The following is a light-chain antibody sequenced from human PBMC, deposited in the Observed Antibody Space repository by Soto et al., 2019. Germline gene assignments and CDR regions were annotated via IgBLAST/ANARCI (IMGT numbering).Light chain of an antibody. V-gene: IGLV2-14*01. CDR1: SSDVGGHNY. CDR2: EVN. J-gene: IGLJ2*01. Sequence: QSALTQPASVSGSPGQSITISCTGTSSDVGGHNYVSWYQQHPGKVPKLLIYEVNLRPSGISNRFSGSKSGNTASLTISGLQAEVEGYYYCSSYTSSITLVFGGGTKLTVL. CDR3: SSYTSSITLV.